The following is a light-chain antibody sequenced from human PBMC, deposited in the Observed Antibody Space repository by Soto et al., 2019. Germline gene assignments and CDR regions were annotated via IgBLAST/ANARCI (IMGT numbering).Light chain of an antibody. CDR2: AAS. CDR3: QQSYKTPYT. CDR1: QGISTY. Sequence: DILMTQSPSSLSASVGDRVTITCRASQGISTYLIWYQQRHGEAPKLLIYAASYLVSGVPSRFSGSGSGTDFTLTISSLQPEDFATCYCQQSYKTPYTFGQGTKLETK. V-gene: IGKV1-39*01. J-gene: IGKJ2*01.